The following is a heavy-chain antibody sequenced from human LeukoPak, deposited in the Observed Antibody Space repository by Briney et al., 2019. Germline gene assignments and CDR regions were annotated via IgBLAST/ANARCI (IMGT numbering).Heavy chain of an antibody. J-gene: IGHJ4*02. CDR1: GGFINSGFYY. CDR2: IYNSGGT. V-gene: IGHV4-30-4*01. CDR3: ASSPVCGDF. Sequence: SQSLSLTCTVSGGFINSGFYYWSWIRQPPGKGLEWIGYIYNSGGTSYNPSLKSRVTISVDTSKNQFSLKLRSVTAADTAVYYCASSPVCGDFWGQGTLVTVSS.